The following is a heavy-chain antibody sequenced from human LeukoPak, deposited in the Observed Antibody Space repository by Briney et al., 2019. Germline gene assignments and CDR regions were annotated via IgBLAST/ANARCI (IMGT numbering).Heavy chain of an antibody. D-gene: IGHD3-10*01. CDR3: AKSSGVDYGSGRIMWHDAFDI. V-gene: IGHV4-30-4*08. J-gene: IGHJ3*02. CDR1: GGSISSGDYY. CDR2: IYYSGST. Sequence: SQTLSLTCTVSGGSISSGDYYWSWIRQPPGKGLEWIGYIYYSGSTYYNPSLKSRVTISVDTSKNQFSLKLSSVTAADTALYYCAKSSGVDYGSGRIMWHDAFDIWGQGTMVTVSS.